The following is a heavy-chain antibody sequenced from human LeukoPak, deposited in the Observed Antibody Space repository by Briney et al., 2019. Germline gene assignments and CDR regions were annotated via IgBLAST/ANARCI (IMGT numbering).Heavy chain of an antibody. Sequence: GGSLRLSCTASGFTFSSYNMNWVRQAPGKGLEWVSTISVDDQGSTYYTDSVKGRFTISRDTSQNTLSLQMNSLRGEDTAVYYCARCLLYLWNRNFYYYMDVWGKGTTVTVSS. CDR1: GFTFSSYN. CDR3: ARCLLYLWNRNFYYYMDV. V-gene: IGHV3-23*01. D-gene: IGHD2-8*01. CDR2: ISVDDQGST. J-gene: IGHJ6*03.